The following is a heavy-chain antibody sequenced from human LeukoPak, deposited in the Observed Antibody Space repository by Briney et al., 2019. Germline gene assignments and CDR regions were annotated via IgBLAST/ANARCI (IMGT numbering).Heavy chain of an antibody. CDR3: AKDIVVVPAAGGAFDI. CDR1: GFTFSSYA. V-gene: IGHV3-23*01. CDR2: ISGGGGST. Sequence: GGSLRLSCAASGFTFSSYAMSWVRQAPGKGLEWVSAISGGGGSTYYADSVKGRFTISRDNSKNTLYLQTNSLRAEDTAVYYCAKDIVVVPAAGGAFDIWGQGTMVTVSS. D-gene: IGHD2-2*01. J-gene: IGHJ3*02.